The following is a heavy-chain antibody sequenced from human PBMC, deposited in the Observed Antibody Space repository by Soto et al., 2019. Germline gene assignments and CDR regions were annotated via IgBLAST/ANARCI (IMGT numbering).Heavy chain of an antibody. CDR1: GYTFTSYD. CDR2: MNPNSGNT. Sequence: ASVKVSCKASGYTFTSYDINWVRQATGQGLEWMGWMNPNSGNTGYAQKFQGRVTMTRNTSISTAYMELSSLRSEDTAVYYCARVGARGLEYDYIHAFDIWGQGTMVTVSS. D-gene: IGHD3-16*01. CDR3: ARVGARGLEYDYIHAFDI. J-gene: IGHJ3*02. V-gene: IGHV1-8*01.